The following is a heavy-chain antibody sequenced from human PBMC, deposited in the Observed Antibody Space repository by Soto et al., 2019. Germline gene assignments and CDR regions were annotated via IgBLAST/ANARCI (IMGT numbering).Heavy chain of an antibody. Sequence: WVRQAPGKGLEWVSAISGSGGSTYYADSVKGRFTISRDNSKNTLYLQMNSLRAEDTAVYYCAKSPPYYFDYWGQGTLVTVSS. CDR3: AKSPPYYFDY. J-gene: IGHJ4*02. CDR2: ISGSGGST. V-gene: IGHV3-23*01.